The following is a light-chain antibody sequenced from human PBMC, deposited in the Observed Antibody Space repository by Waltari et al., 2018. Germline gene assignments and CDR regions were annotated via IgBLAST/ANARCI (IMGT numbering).Light chain of an antibody. CDR2: DVT. CDR1: SSDVVRYNL. J-gene: IGLJ2*01. Sequence: QSALTQPASVSGSPGQSITLSCTGTSSDVVRYNLVAWYQQHPGKAPKLVINDVTVRPRVVSSRSSGSKAGNTASLTISGLQAEDEADYYCCSYDGGKSLLFGGGTKLTVL. V-gene: IGLV2-23*02. CDR3: CSYDGGKSLL.